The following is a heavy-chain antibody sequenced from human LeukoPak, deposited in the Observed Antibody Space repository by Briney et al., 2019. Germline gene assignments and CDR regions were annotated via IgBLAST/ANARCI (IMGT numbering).Heavy chain of an antibody. CDR1: GGSISSSSYY. V-gene: IGHV4-39*01. CDR2: IYYSGST. CDR3: AKIGAVAGTYFQH. D-gene: IGHD6-19*01. Sequence: SETLSLTCTVSGGSISSSSYYWGWIRQPPGNGLEWIGSIYYSGSTYYNPSLKSRVTISVDTSKNQFSLKLGSVTAADTAVYYCAKIGAVAGTYFQHWGQGTLVTVSS. J-gene: IGHJ1*01.